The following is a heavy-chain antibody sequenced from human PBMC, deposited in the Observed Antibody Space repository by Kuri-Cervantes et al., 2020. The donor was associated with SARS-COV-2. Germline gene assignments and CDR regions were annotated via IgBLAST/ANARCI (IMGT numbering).Heavy chain of an antibody. CDR3: ARVIVGATDYYYYMDV. J-gene: IGHJ6*03. D-gene: IGHD1-26*01. CDR2: IYYSGST. CDR1: GGSISSGDYY. V-gene: IGHV4-30-4*08. Sequence: LRLSCTVSGGSISSGDYYWSWIRQPPGKGLEWIGYIYYSGSTYYNPSLKSRVTISVDTSKNQFSLKLSSVTAADTAVYYCARVIVGATDYYYYMDVWGKGTTVTVSS.